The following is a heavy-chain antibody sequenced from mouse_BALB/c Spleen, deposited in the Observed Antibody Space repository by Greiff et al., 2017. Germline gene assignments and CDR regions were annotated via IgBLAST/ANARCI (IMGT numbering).Heavy chain of an antibody. CDR1: GFTFSSYT. CDR2: ISSGGSYT. Sequence: EVQLVESGGGLVKPGGSLKLSCAASGFTFSSYTMSWVRQTPEKRLEWVATISSGGSYTYYPDSVKGRFTISRDNAKNTLYLQMSSLKSEDTAMYYCTRGGYGNYDYFDYWGQGTTLTVSS. J-gene: IGHJ2*01. V-gene: IGHV5-6-4*01. D-gene: IGHD2-1*01. CDR3: TRGGYGNYDYFDY.